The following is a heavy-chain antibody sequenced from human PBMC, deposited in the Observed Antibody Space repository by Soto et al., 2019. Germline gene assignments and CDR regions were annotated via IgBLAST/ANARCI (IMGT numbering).Heavy chain of an antibody. D-gene: IGHD2-2*01. CDR3: ARDRYSCSTTNCYVGWFDP. Sequence: ASVKVSCKAAGYIFTNYAMHWVRQAPGQRLEWMGWINAGNGNTKYSQTFQGRVTITRDTSASTAYMELSSLTSEDTAVYYCARDRYSCSTTNCYVGWFDPWGQGTLVTVSS. CDR2: INAGNGNT. J-gene: IGHJ5*02. V-gene: IGHV1-3*01. CDR1: GYIFTNYA.